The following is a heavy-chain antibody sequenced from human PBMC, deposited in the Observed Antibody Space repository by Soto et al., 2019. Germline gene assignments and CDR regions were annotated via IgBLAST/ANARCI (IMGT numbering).Heavy chain of an antibody. CDR1: GFTVSSNY. CDR3: ARDDPSREYYYYMDV. V-gene: IGHV3-66*01. CDR2: IYSGGST. J-gene: IGHJ6*03. Sequence: EVQLVESGGGLVQPGGSLRLSCAASGFTVSSNYMSWVRQAPGKGLEWVSVIYSGGSTYYADSVKGRLTISRDNSKNTLYLQMNRLRAEDTAVYYCARDDPSREYYYYMDVWGKGTTVTVSS.